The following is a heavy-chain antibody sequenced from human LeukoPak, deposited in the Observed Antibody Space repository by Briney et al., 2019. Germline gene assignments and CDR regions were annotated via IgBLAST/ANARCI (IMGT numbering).Heavy chain of an antibody. Sequence: ASVKVFCKASGYSFTCYFILWMRQAPGQGLELLGWIHPHSGSTNYAPKFQGRVTSTRDTSINTSYLEVTSLRPDDTAIYYCARRGLAASSDSWGQGTLVTVSS. D-gene: IGHD2-15*01. CDR1: GYSFTCYF. CDR2: IHPHSGST. J-gene: IGHJ4*02. CDR3: ARRGLAASSDS. V-gene: IGHV1-2*02.